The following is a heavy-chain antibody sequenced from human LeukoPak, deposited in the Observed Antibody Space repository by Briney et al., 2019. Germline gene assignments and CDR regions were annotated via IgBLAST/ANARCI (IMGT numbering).Heavy chain of an antibody. Sequence: SGTLSLTCSLTGGSIISSSYYWAWLRQPPGMGLEGVGSIYCGINYYNSSLKRRATVSVDTSRNQFFLHLISVTAADTAVYYCARRNGHIWDVGNWFDHWGQGTLVTVSS. V-gene: IGHV4-39*01. J-gene: IGHJ5*02. D-gene: IGHD5-24*01. CDR1: GGSIISSSYY. CDR3: ARRNGHIWDVGNWFDH. CDR2: IYCGIN.